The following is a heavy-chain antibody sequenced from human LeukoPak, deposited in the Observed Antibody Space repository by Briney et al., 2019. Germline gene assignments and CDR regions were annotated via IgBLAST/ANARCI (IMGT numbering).Heavy chain of an antibody. CDR2: INHSGST. CDR3: ARTTMVRGTYYMDV. CDR1: GGSFIGFH. V-gene: IGHV4-34*01. Sequence: PSETLSLTCAVYGGSFIGFHWNWIRQPPGKGLEWIGDINHSGSTNYNPSLTSRVTISVDPSKNQFSLNLSSVTAADTAVYYCARTTMVRGTYYMDVWGKGTTVTVSS. J-gene: IGHJ6*03. D-gene: IGHD3-10*01.